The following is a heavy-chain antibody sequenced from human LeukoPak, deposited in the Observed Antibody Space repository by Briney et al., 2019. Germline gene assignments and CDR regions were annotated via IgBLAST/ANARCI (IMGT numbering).Heavy chain of an antibody. CDR3: ARVQAARLDHYYYYYMDV. CDR1: GFSFSTYS. CDR2: IVGSSSTI. V-gene: IGHV3-48*04. Sequence: GGSLRLSCAASGFSFSTYSMNWVRQAPGKGLEWVSYIVGSSSTIYYADSVKGRFTISRDNAKNSLYLQMDSLRAEDTAVYYCARVQAARLDHYYYYYMDVWGKGTTVTVSS. J-gene: IGHJ6*03. D-gene: IGHD6-6*01.